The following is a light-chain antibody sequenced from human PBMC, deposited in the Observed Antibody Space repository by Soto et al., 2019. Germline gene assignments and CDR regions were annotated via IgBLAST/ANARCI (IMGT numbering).Light chain of an antibody. J-gene: IGKJ1*01. CDR3: QQYDTHWT. CDR1: QSISNW. V-gene: IGKV1-5*03. CDR2: KAS. Sequence: DIQMTQSPSTLSASVGDRVIITCRASQSISNWLAWYQQKPGKAPNLLIYKASSLKSGVPSRFSGSGSGTEFTLTIRSLQPDDFATYYCQQYDTHWTFGQGTKVDIK.